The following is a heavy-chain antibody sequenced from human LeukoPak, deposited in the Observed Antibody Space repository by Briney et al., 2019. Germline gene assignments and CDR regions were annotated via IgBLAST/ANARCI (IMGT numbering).Heavy chain of an antibody. CDR2: ISGSAYST. CDR3: ARNTSCFKLGDAFDI. J-gene: IGHJ3*02. V-gene: IGHV3-23*01. D-gene: IGHD1-14*01. Sequence: PGGSLRLSCAASGFTFSSYAMTWVRQAPGKGLEWISAISGSAYSTSYADSVKGRFTISRDNSKNTLYLQMNSLRAEDTAIYYGARNTSCFKLGDAFDIWGQGTMVTVSS. CDR1: GFTFSSYA.